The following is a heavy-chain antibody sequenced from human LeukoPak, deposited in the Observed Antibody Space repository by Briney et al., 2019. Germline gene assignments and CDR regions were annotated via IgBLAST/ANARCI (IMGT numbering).Heavy chain of an antibody. V-gene: IGHV1-18*01. CDR3: ARDCSGGSCYSPVEY. CDR1: GYTFTSYG. J-gene: IGHJ4*02. CDR2: ISAYNGNT. Sequence: ASVKVSCKASGYTFTSYGISWVRQAPGQGLEWMGWISAYNGNTNYAQKLQGRVTMTTDTSTSTAYMELRSLRSDDTAVYYCARDCSGGSCYSPVEYWGQGTLVTVSS. D-gene: IGHD2-15*01.